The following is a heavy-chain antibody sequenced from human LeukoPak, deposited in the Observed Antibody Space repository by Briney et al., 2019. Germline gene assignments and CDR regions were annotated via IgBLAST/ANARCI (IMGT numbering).Heavy chain of an antibody. CDR3: ARAEGADTGYYYACGY. V-gene: IGHV3-30-3*01. CDR2: ISYDGSNT. Sequence: GGSLRLSCAASGFTFSSYAMSWVRQAPGKGLEWVAVISYDGSNTYYADSVKGRFTISRDNSKNTLYLQMNSLTSEDTAMYNCARAEGADTGYYYACGYWGQGTLVTVSS. CDR1: GFTFSSYA. D-gene: IGHD3-22*01. J-gene: IGHJ4*02.